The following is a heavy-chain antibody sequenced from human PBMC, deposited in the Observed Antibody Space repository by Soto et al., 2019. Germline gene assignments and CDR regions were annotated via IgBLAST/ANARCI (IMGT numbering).Heavy chain of an antibody. CDR2: IWYDGSNK. CDR1: GFTFSSYG. CDR3: ARFSSSWYGRIDY. V-gene: IGHV3-33*01. Sequence: QVQLVESGGGVVQPGRSLRLSCAASGFTFSSYGMHWVRQAPGKGLERVAVIWYDGSNKYYADSVKGRFTISRDNSKNPLYRQMNSRGAEDTAVYYCARFSSSWYGRIDYWGQETLVTVSS. D-gene: IGHD6-13*01. J-gene: IGHJ4*02.